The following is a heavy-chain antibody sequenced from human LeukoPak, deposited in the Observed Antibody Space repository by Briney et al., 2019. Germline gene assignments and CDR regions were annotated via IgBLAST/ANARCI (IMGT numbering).Heavy chain of an antibody. D-gene: IGHD6-13*01. CDR1: GFTFSSYA. V-gene: IGHV3-64*01. CDR2: ISSNGGST. CDR3: ARGWYSSPYYYYGMDV. Sequence: PGGSLRLSCAASGFTFSSYAMHWVRQAREKGLEYVSSISSNGGSTYYANSVKGRFTISRDNSKNTLYLQMGSLRAEDMAVYYCARGWYSSPYYYYGMDVWGQGTTVTVSS. J-gene: IGHJ6*02.